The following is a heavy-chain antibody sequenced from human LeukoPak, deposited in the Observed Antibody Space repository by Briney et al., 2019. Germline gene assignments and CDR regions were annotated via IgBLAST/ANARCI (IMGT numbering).Heavy chain of an antibody. CDR1: GYTFTGYY. J-gene: IGHJ4*02. CDR3: ARAIAARREDY. V-gene: IGHV1-2*02. CDR2: INPYSGGT. D-gene: IGHD6-6*01. Sequence: ASVKVSCKASGYTFTGYYMHWVRQAPGQGLEWMGWINPYSGGTNYAQQFQGRVTMTRDTSISTAYMELSRLRSDDTAVYYCARAIAARREDYWGQGTLVTVSS.